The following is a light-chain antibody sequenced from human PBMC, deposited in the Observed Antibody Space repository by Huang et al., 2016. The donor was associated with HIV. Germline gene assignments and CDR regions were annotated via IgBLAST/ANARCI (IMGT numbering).Light chain of an antibody. Sequence: EIVMTQSPATLSVSPGGGATLSCRASQRVRSNLAWYQQTPGQAPRLLIYDTSTRASGVPARFRGSGSGTEFTRTISGLQSEDVAVYYCQQYDNWPPGLTFGGGTKVEI. CDR1: QRVRSN. CDR3: QQYDNWPPGLT. CDR2: DTS. V-gene: IGKV3D-15*01. J-gene: IGKJ4*01.